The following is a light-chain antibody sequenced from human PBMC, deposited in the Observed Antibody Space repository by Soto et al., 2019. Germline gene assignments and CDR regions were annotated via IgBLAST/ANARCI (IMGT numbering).Light chain of an antibody. CDR3: QQYDTYWT. Sequence: DIPITQSPSTLSGSVGDRVTITCRASQTISSWLAWYQQKPGKAPKLLIYKASTLKSGVPLRFSGSGSGTEFTLTINSLQPDDFATYYCQQYDTYWTFGQGTKVDIK. J-gene: IGKJ1*01. V-gene: IGKV1-5*03. CDR2: KAS. CDR1: QTISSW.